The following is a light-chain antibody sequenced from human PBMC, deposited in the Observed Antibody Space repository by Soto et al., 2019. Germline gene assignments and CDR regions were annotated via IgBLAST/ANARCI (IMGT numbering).Light chain of an antibody. Sequence: QPVLTQPPSVSGAPGQRVSISCAGSSSNIGAGYDVNWYQQLPGRAPKLLIYGTTNRPSGVPDRFSGAKSGTSASLTITGLQAEDEADYFCQSYDNRPHVLFGGGTKVTVL. V-gene: IGLV1-40*01. CDR1: SSNIGAGYD. CDR3: QSYDNRPHVL. CDR2: GTT. J-gene: IGLJ2*01.